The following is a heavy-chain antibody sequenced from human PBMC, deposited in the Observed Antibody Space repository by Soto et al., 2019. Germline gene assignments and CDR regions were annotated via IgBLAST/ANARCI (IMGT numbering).Heavy chain of an antibody. D-gene: IGHD3-16*01. Sequence: EVQLLESGGGLVQPGGSLRLSCAASGFTFGIYAMTWVRQAPGKGLEWVAAASGSGGDTYYADAVKGRFPISRDNSKNTLSLHMNSLSAEDTAMYYCAKDQMGTFADAFDMWGQGTMGLVSS. CDR2: ASGSGGDT. J-gene: IGHJ3*02. CDR3: AKDQMGTFADAFDM. CDR1: GFTFGIYA. V-gene: IGHV3-23*01.